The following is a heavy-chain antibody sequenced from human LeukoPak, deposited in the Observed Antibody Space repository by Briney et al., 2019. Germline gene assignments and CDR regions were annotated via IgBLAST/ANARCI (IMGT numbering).Heavy chain of an antibody. CDR3: ARLTSSIAVAIDY. CDR1: GFTVISDY. J-gene: IGHJ4*02. CDR2: IYSGGST. V-gene: IGHV3-53*01. D-gene: IGHD6-19*01. Sequence: GGSLRLSCAASGFTVISDYMSWVRQAPGRGLEWVSVIYSGGSTHYADSVKGRFTISRDNSKNTVYLHMNSLRAEDTAVYYCARLTSSIAVAIDYWGQGTLVTVSS.